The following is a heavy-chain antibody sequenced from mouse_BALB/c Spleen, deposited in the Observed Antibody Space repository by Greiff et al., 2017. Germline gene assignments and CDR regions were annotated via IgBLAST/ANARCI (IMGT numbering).Heavy chain of an antibody. CDR1: GYTFTDYN. CDR2: IYPYNGGT. J-gene: IGHJ2*01. D-gene: IGHD1-1*01. CDR3: ARAPYYGSSYGY. V-gene: IGHV1S29*02. Sequence: VQLKESGPELVKPGASVKISCKASGYTFTDYNMHWVKQSHGKSLEWIGYIYPYNGGTGYNQKFKSKATLTVDNSSSTAYMELRSLTSEDSAVYYCARAPYYGSSYGYWGQGTTLTVSS.